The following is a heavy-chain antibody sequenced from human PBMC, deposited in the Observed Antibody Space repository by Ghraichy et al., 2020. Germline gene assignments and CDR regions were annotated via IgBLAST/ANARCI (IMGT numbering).Heavy chain of an antibody. CDR2: IYYSGST. CDR3: AREQWLWPHSV. CDR1: GGSISSSSYY. D-gene: IGHD6-19*01. Sequence: SQTLSLTCTVSGGSISSSSYYWGWIRQPPGKGLEWIGSIYYSGSTYYNPSLKSRVTISVDTSKNQFSLKLSSVTAADTAVYYCAREQWLWPHSVWGQGTMVTVSS. J-gene: IGHJ4*02. V-gene: IGHV4-39*01.